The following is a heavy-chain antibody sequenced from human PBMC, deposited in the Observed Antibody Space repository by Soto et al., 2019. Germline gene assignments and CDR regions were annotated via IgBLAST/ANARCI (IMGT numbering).Heavy chain of an antibody. CDR2: ISDSGGYT. CDR1: GFTFSSYA. V-gene: IGHV3-23*01. Sequence: EVQLLESGGGVVQPGGSLRLSCAASGFTFSSYALSWVRQAPGQGLEWVSAISDSGGYTFYKDSVKGRFTISRDNSKNTLYLQLNSLRAEETALYYCAKRGVAGSGSYFGGPFRDWGQGTLVTVSS. D-gene: IGHD3-10*01. CDR3: AKRGVAGSGSYFGGPFRD. J-gene: IGHJ4*02.